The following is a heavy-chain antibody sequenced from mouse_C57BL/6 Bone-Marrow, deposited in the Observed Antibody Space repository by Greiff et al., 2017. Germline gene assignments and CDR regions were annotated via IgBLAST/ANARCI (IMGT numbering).Heavy chain of an antibody. CDR2: IYPRSGNT. D-gene: IGHD1-1*02. V-gene: IGHV1-81*01. J-gene: IGHJ2*01. CDR1: GYTFTSYG. CDR3: AWISPRGGYFGY. Sequence: VQLQQSGAELARPGASVKLSCKASGYTFTSYGISWVKQRTGQGLEWIGVIYPRSGNTNYNEKFKGKATLTADKSSSTAYMELRRLTSADSAVYILAWISPRGGYFGYWGQGTTLTVSA.